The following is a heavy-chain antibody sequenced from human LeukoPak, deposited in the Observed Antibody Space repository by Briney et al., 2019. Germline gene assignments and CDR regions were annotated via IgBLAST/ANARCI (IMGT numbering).Heavy chain of an antibody. CDR2: ISGSGAGT. D-gene: IGHD4-17*01. Sequence: GGSLRLSCAASGFTFSNYALIWVRQAPERGLQWVSAISGSGAGTYYEDSVKGRFTISRDNSKNTLYLQMNSLRAEDTAIYYCAKDPNGDYVGAFDSWGQGTMVTVSS. CDR3: AKDPNGDYVGAFDS. V-gene: IGHV3-23*01. J-gene: IGHJ3*02. CDR1: GFTFSNYA.